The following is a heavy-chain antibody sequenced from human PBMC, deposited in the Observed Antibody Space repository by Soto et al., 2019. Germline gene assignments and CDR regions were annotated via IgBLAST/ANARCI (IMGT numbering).Heavy chain of an antibody. CDR1: GYTFTSYA. CDR2: INAGNGNT. J-gene: IGHJ4*02. V-gene: IGHV1-3*01. D-gene: IGHD2-15*01. Sequence: QVQLVQSGAEVKKPGASVKVSCKASGYTFTSYAMHWVRQAPGQRLEWMGWINAGNGNTKYSQKFQGRVTITRDTSARTAYMELSSVRSEDTAVYYCARDWRSGGSFRGLADYWGPGTLVNVFS. CDR3: ARDWRSGGSFRGLADY.